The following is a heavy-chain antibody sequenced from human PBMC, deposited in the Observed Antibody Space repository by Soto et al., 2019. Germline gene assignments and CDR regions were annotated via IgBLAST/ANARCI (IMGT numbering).Heavy chain of an antibody. Sequence: GGSLRLSCVGSGFTFSSYGMHWVRQAPGKGLECVAVISDTGSSHYYAASVEGRFTISRENSKNTLSLHMDRPRVEDTAVYYCAKDRGGDCPDNSCYFGADYWGQGTPVTVSS. D-gene: IGHD2-2*01. V-gene: IGHV3-30*18. CDR2: ISDTGSSH. CDR3: AKDRGGDCPDNSCYFGADY. J-gene: IGHJ4*02. CDR1: GFTFSSYG.